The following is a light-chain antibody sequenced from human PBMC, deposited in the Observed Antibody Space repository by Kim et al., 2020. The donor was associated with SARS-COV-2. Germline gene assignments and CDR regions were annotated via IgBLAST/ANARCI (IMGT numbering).Light chain of an antibody. V-gene: IGKV1-9*01. Sequence: IQLTQSPSSLSASVGDRVTITCRASQGISSYLAWYQQKPGEAPKLLIYAASTLQSGVPSRFSGSGSGTDFTLTISSLQPEDFATYYCQQLNSYPQTFGGGTKVDIK. J-gene: IGKJ4*01. CDR3: QQLNSYPQT. CDR1: QGISSY. CDR2: AAS.